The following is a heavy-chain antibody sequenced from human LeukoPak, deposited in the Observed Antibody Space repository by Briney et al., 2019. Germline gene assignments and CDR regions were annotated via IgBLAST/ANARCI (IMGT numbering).Heavy chain of an antibody. CDR2: IKGKTDGETT. CDR1: GFAFNEAW. CDR3: NTDPSFFVIPD. Sequence: MSGGSLRLSCAVSGFAFNEAWMNWVRQAPGKGREWVGRIKGKTDGETTDYAAPVKGRFTISRDDSKGTLYLQMNSLRTEDTAVYYCNTDPSFFVIPDWGQGTLVTVSP. V-gene: IGHV3-15*07. J-gene: IGHJ4*02. D-gene: IGHD3-16*02.